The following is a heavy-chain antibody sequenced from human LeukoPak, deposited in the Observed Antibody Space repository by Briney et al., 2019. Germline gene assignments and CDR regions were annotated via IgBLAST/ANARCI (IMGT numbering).Heavy chain of an antibody. Sequence: SVKVSCKASGGTFSSYAISWVRQAPGQGLEWMGRIIPILGIANYAQKFQGRVTITADKSTSTAYMELSSLRSEDTAVYYCARALSSSPICYYYGMDVWGQGTTVTVSS. V-gene: IGHV1-69*04. CDR2: IIPILGIA. J-gene: IGHJ6*02. CDR3: ARALSSSPICYYYGMDV. CDR1: GGTFSSYA. D-gene: IGHD6-13*01.